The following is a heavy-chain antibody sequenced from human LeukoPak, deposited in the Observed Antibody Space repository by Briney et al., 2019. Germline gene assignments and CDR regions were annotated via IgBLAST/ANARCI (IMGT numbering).Heavy chain of an antibody. Sequence: GGSLRLSCAASGFTFSTYPMHWVRQAPGKGLEWVSAISGSGGSTYYADSVKGRFTISRDNSKNTLYLQMNSLRAEDTAVYYCAKGSSWSIPYYFDYWGQGTLVTVSS. CDR2: ISGSGGST. V-gene: IGHV3-23*01. CDR1: GFTFSTYP. CDR3: AKGSSWSIPYYFDY. D-gene: IGHD6-13*01. J-gene: IGHJ4*02.